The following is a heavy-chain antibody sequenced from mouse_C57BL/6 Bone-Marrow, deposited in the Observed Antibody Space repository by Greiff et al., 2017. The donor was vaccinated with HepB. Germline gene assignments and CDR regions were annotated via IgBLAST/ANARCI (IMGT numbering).Heavy chain of an antibody. J-gene: IGHJ4*01. D-gene: IGHD1-1*01. CDR3: ANRVGYYAMDY. V-gene: IGHV5-17*01. CDR2: ISSGSSTI. Sequence: EVQGVESGGGLVKPGGSLKLSCAASGFTFSDYGMHWVRQAPEKGLEWVAYISSGSSTIYYADTVKGRFTISRDNAKNTLFLQMTSLRSEDTAMYDCANRVGYYAMDYWGQGTSVTVSS. CDR1: GFTFSDYG.